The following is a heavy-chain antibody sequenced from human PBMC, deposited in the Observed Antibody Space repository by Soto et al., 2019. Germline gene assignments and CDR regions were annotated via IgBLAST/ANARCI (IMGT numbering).Heavy chain of an antibody. CDR3: ARRAYSSSSHYYYYYMDV. V-gene: IGHV4-39*01. CDR2: IYYSGST. CDR1: GGSISSSSYY. D-gene: IGHD6-6*01. Sequence: SETLSLTCTVSGGSISSSSYYWGWIRQPPGKGLEWIGSIYYSGSTYYNPSLKSRVTISVDTSKNQFSLKLSSVTAADTAVYYCARRAYSSSSHYYYYYMDVWGKGTTVTVSS. J-gene: IGHJ6*03.